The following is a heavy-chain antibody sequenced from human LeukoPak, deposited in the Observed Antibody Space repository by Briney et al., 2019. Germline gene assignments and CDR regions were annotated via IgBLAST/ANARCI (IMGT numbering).Heavy chain of an antibody. CDR3: AKGGGQGRRDYYYYYYIDF. Sequence: PGGSLRLSCAASGFTFFTYAMHWVRQAPGKGLEWVAAISDDGSDHYYVDSVKGRFTISRDNSKNTVYLQMNSVRGEDTAVYHCAKGGGQGRRDYYYYYYIDFWGKGTTVTVSS. D-gene: IGHD3-10*01. J-gene: IGHJ6*03. CDR1: GFTFFTYA. V-gene: IGHV3-30*18. CDR2: ISDDGSDH.